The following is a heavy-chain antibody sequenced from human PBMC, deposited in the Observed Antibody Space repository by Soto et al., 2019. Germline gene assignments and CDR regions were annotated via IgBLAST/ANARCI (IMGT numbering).Heavy chain of an antibody. CDR3: ARGPHGSNPPGFST. D-gene: IGHD2-2*01. V-gene: IGHV4-34*01. CDR2: INPSGTT. J-gene: IGHJ5*02. CDR1: GGSFSGYY. Sequence: LSETLCLTCTVYGGSFSGYYWSWIRQPPGKGLEWIGEINPSGTTKSNPSLKSRVTISVDTSKNQFSLKLSSVSSADTALYYCARGPHGSNPPGFSTWGQGSLVTVSS.